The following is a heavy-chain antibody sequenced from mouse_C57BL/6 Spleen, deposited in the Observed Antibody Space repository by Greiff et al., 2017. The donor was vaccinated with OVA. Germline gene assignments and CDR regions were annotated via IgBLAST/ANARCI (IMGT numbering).Heavy chain of an antibody. D-gene: IGHD1-1*01. CDR1: GYTFTSYW. Sequence: QVQLQQPGAELVMPGASVKLSCKASGYTFTSYWMHWVKQRPGQGLEWIGEIDPSDSYTNYNQKFKGKSTLTVDKSSSTAYMQLSSLTSEDSAVYYCARWYYGHWYFDVWGTGTTVTVSS. J-gene: IGHJ1*03. V-gene: IGHV1-69*01. CDR3: ARWYYGHWYFDV. CDR2: IDPSDSYT.